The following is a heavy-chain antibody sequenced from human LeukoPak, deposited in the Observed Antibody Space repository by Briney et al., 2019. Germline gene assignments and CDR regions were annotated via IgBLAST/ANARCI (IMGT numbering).Heavy chain of an antibody. D-gene: IGHD4-17*01. Sequence: SETLSLTCTVSGGSISSYYWTWIRQPAGKGLEWIGRIFSSGSTNYNPSLKSRVTISIDTSKNQFSLKLSSVTAADTAVYYCARDLVTVTKGFDIWGQGTMVSVSS. V-gene: IGHV4-4*07. J-gene: IGHJ3*02. CDR3: ARDLVTVTKGFDI. CDR2: IFSSGST. CDR1: GGSISSYY.